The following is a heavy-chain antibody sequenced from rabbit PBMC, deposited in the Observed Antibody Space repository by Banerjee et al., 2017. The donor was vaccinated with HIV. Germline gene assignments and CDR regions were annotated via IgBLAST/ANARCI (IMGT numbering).Heavy chain of an antibody. D-gene: IGHD8-1*01. CDR2: IYPSSGST. CDR1: GFSFSSGLP. CDR3: ARSGSSSSRLDL. V-gene: IGHV1S43*01. Sequence: QQLVESGGGLVKPGASLTLTCKASGFSFSSGLPMCWVRQAPGKGLEWIGCIYPSSGSTYYASWVNGRFTISSHNAQNTLYLQLNSLTVADTATYFCARSGSSSSRLDLWGQGTLVTVS. J-gene: IGHJ3*01.